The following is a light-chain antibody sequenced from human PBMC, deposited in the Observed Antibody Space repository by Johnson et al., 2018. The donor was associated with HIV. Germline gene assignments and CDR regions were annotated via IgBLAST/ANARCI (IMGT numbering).Light chain of an antibody. V-gene: IGLV1-51*02. J-gene: IGLJ1*01. CDR3: GTWDSSLSAYV. CDR1: TSNIGNNY. Sequence: QSVLTQPPSVSAAPGQKVTISCSGGTSNIGNNYVSWYQHLPGTAPKLLIYVNNKRPSGIPDRFSGAKSGTSATLAITGLQTGDEADYYCGTWDSSLSAYVFGTGTKVTVL. CDR2: VNN.